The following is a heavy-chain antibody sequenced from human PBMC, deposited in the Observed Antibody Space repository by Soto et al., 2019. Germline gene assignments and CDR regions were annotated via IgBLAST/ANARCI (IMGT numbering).Heavy chain of an antibody. J-gene: IGHJ6*02. CDR2: IYYSGST. V-gene: IGHV4-30-4*01. Sequence: PSETLSLTCTVSGGSISSGDYYWSWIRQPPGKGLEWIGYIYYSGSTYYNPSLKSRVTISVDTSKNQFSLKLSSVTVADTAVYYCASLSGSFGYGMDVWGQGTTVTVSS. CDR1: GGSISSGDYY. CDR3: ASLSGSFGYGMDV. D-gene: IGHD1-26*01.